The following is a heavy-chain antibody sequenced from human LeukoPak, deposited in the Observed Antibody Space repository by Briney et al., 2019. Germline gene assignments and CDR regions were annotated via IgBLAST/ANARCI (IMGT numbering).Heavy chain of an antibody. CDR2: ISYDGSNK. D-gene: IGHD3-10*01. CDR3: ARIGRLIRRGETSGAFDI. CDR1: GFTFSSYA. V-gene: IGHV3-30-3*01. J-gene: IGHJ3*02. Sequence: PGGSLRLSCAASGFTFSSYAMHWVRQAPGKGLEWVAVISYDGSNKYYADSVKGRFTISRDNSKNTLYLQMNSLRAEDTAVYYCARIGRLIRRGETSGAFDIWGQGTMVTVSS.